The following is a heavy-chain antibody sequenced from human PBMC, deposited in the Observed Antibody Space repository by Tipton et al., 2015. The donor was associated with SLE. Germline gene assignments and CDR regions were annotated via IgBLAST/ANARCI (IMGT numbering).Heavy chain of an antibody. Sequence: QLVQSGGGLTQPGGSLRLSCAASGFSVSSNYMSWVRQAPGKGLEWVSVIYSAGDTYYADSVKGRFTISRDNSKNTVYLHMNSLRADDTAIYYCAKFEVANDFYLDNWGQGALVTVSS. D-gene: IGHD2-15*01. J-gene: IGHJ4*02. CDR2: IYSAGDT. CDR3: AKFEVANDFYLDN. CDR1: GFSVSSNY. V-gene: IGHV3-53*01.